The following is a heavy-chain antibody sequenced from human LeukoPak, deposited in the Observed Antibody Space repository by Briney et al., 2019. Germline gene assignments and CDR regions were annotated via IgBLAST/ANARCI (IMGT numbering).Heavy chain of an antibody. CDR2: IYYSGST. Sequence: SETLSLTCTVSGGSISSYYWSWIRQPPGKGLEWIGYIYYSGSTNYNPSLKSRVTISVDTSKNQFSLKLSSVTAADTAVYYCARSPYCSSTSCYPQYYFDYWGQGTLVTVSS. V-gene: IGHV4-59*01. J-gene: IGHJ4*02. CDR1: GGSISSYY. D-gene: IGHD2-2*01. CDR3: ARSPYCSSTSCYPQYYFDY.